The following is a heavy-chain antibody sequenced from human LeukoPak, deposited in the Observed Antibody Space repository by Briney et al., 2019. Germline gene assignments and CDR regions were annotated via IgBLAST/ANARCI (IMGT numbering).Heavy chain of an antibody. V-gene: IGHV4-4*02. CDR1: GGSISSSNW. Sequence: SETLSLTCAVSGGSISSSNWWSWVRQSPGKGLEWIGEIYPSGSTNNNPSLKSRVIISVDKSENQFSLMLRSVTAADTAVYYCARESRYYDSSGYYWYFDSWGQGTLVTVSS. D-gene: IGHD3-22*01. CDR2: IYPSGST. CDR3: ARESRYYDSSGYYWYFDS. J-gene: IGHJ4*02.